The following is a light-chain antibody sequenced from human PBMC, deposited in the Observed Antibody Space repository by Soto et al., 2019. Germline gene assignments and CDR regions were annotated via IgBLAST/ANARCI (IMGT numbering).Light chain of an antibody. Sequence: SYELTQPPAVSLAPGQTASITCVGDNVGGKSVHWYQQKAGQAPVLVIHEDSDRPSGIPERFSGSNSANTATLTISRVEAGDEAADYFQVCDTVSRHAIFGGGTKLTVL. CDR1: NVGGKS. CDR3: QVCDTVSRHAI. V-gene: IGLV3-21*02. CDR2: EDS. J-gene: IGLJ2*01.